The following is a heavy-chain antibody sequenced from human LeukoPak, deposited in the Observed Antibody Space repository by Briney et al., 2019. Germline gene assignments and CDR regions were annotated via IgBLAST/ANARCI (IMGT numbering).Heavy chain of an antibody. CDR3: ARLYLDYDFWSGYYRFDY. J-gene: IGHJ4*02. Sequence: PSETLSLTCAVSGYSISSGYYWGWIRQPPGKGLEWIGSIYHSGSTYYNPSLKSRVTISVDTSKNQFSLKLSSVTAADTAVYYCARLYLDYDFWSGYYRFDYWGQGTLVTVSS. CDR1: GYSISSGYY. CDR2: IYHSGST. D-gene: IGHD3-3*01. V-gene: IGHV4-38-2*01.